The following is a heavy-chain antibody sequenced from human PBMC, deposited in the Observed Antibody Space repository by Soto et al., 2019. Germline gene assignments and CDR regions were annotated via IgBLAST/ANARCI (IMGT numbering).Heavy chain of an antibody. J-gene: IGHJ6*02. CDR3: AKDWEGEWLTAWYGLDV. Sequence: EVQLLESGGGLIQPGGSLRLSCAASGFTFSSYAMSWVRQAPGKGLEWVSVISGRGGSTYYADSVKGRFTISRDNSKNTLYMEMNSLRAEDTDVYYCAKDWEGEWLTAWYGLDVWGQGTTVTVSS. CDR1: GFTFSSYA. D-gene: IGHD3-16*01. CDR2: ISGRGGST. V-gene: IGHV3-23*01.